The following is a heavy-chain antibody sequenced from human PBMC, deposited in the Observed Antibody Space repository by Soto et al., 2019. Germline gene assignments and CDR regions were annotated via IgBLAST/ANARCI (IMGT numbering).Heavy chain of an antibody. D-gene: IGHD3-3*01. V-gene: IGHV3-23*01. Sequence: EVQLLESGGGLVQPGGSLRLSCAGSGFTFSKYVMSWVRQGPDKGLEWVSGISDSGATLYYSESVKGRFAISRDDSKNTLYLQMNSLRAEDTGVYYCVKDWSGTRCPCMDVWGQGTTVTVSS. J-gene: IGHJ6*02. CDR1: GFTFSKYV. CDR2: ISDSGATL. CDR3: VKDWSGTRCPCMDV.